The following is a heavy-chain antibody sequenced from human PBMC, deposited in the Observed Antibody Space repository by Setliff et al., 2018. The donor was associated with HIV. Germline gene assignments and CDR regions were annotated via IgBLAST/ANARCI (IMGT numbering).Heavy chain of an antibody. CDR2: IRYDGSNK. Sequence: GGSLRLSCAASGFTFSSYGMHWVRQAPGKGLEWVAFIRYDGSNKYYADSVKGRFTISRDNAKNSLYLQMNSLRAEDTAVYYCARSLYDSSMNVIWGQGTMVTVSS. D-gene: IGHD3-22*01. J-gene: IGHJ3*02. CDR1: GFTFSSYG. V-gene: IGHV3-30*02. CDR3: ARSLYDSSMNVI.